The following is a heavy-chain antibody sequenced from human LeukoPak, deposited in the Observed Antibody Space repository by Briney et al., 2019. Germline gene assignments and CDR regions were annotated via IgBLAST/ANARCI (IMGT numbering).Heavy chain of an antibody. D-gene: IGHD2-2*02. CDR1: GSTFSRNS. CDR3: AGVQAVGVPVAIDAYYSYGMDV. V-gene: IGHV1-69*04. CDR2: FIPMVGVA. J-gene: IGHJ6*02. Sequence: VASVKVSCKASGSTFSRNSISWVRQVPGQGLEWMGRFIPMVGVAAYAQKFQGRITITEDRSTNTAFMELSSLRSEDTAVYYCAGVQAVGVPVAIDAYYSYGMDVWGQGTAVTVSS.